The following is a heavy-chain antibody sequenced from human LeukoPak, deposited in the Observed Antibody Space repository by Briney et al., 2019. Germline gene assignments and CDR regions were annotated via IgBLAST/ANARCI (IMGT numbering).Heavy chain of an antibody. CDR1: GGSFSGYY. D-gene: IGHD3-22*01. V-gene: IGHV4-34*01. CDR2: INHSGST. J-gene: IGHJ4*02. CDR3: ARVPRKAYYYDSSGTPVGFDY. Sequence: SETLSLTCAVYGGSFSGYYWSWIRQPPGKGLEWIGEINHSGSTNYNLSLKSRVTISVDTSKNQFSLKLSSVTAADTAVYYCARVPRKAYYYDSSGTPVGFDYWGQGTLVTVSS.